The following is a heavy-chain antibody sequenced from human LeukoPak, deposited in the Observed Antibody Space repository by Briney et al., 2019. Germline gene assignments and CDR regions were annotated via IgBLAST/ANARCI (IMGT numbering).Heavy chain of an antibody. CDR3: ATDHSWYSGSGPSYDY. J-gene: IGHJ4*02. CDR1: GITFSTYG. V-gene: IGHV3-23*01. CDR2: IRGSGDST. Sequence: GGSLRLSCAASGITFSTYGMSWVRQAPGKGLEWVSAIRGSGDSTYYAESVKGRFTISRDNSKNTLYLQMNSLRAEDTAIYYCATDHSWYSGSGPSYDYWGQGTLVTVSS. D-gene: IGHD3-10*01.